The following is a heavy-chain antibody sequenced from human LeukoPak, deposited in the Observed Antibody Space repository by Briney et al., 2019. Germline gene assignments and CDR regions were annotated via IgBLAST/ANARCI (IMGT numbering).Heavy chain of an antibody. Sequence: GGSLRLSCAASGFTFNNAWMTWVRQAPGKGLEWVGRSKSKSDGGTTDYGAAVKGRFTISRDDPQNTVYLQMNSLITEDTAVYYGTTGSWGSDYWGQGTLVTVSS. CDR1: GFTFNNAW. D-gene: IGHD3-16*01. CDR3: TTGSWGSDY. V-gene: IGHV3-15*01. CDR2: SKSKSDGGTT. J-gene: IGHJ4*02.